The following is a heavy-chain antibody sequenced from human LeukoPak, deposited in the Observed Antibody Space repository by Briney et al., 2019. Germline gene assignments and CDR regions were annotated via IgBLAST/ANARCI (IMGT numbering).Heavy chain of an antibody. V-gene: IGHV3-21*01. Sequence: GGSLRLSCAASGFNFSSYTMNWVRQAPGKGLEWVSSISSSDNYIHYADPVKGRFTISRDNAQNSLYLQMSSLRPEDTAVYYCARDLGYFDTSGYSEYYFDYWGQGTLVTVSS. D-gene: IGHD3-22*01. CDR2: ISSSDNYI. CDR1: GFNFSSYT. CDR3: ARDLGYFDTSGYSEYYFDY. J-gene: IGHJ4*02.